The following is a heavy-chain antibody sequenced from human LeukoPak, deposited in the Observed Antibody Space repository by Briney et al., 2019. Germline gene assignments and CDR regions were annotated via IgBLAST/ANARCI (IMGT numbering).Heavy chain of an antibody. CDR2: ISISGGST. J-gene: IGHJ4*02. CDR3: ARMGIAAVGAYYFDY. Sequence: GGSLRLSCAASGFTFNNYAMTWVRQAPGKGLEWVSGISISGGSTCYADSVKGRFTISRDNAKNSLYLQMASLRAEDTAVYYCARMGIAAVGAYYFDYWGQGTLVAVSS. D-gene: IGHD6-13*01. V-gene: IGHV3-23*01. CDR1: GFTFNNYA.